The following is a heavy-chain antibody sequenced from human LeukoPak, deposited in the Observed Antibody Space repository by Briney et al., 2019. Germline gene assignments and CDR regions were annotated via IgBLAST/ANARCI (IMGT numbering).Heavy chain of an antibody. Sequence: GGSLRLSCAASGFTFSNYEMNWVRQAPGKGLEWVSYISISSTIYYADSVKGRFTISRDDAKNSVYLQMNSLRAEDTAVYYCARTHERDLDYWGQGTLVTVSS. V-gene: IGHV3-48*03. CDR3: ARTHERDLDY. J-gene: IGHJ4*02. CDR2: ISISSTI. CDR1: GFTFSNYE.